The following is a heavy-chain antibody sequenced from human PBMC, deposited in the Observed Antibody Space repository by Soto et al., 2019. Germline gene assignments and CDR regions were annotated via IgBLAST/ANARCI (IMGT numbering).Heavy chain of an antibody. Sequence: QVHLVESGGDVVQPGRSLRLSCAASGFSFSSYAIHWVRQAPGKGLEWVAVIAYDGSDMYYGDSVKGRFTISRDNSKKTLYLQMNSLSPDVTAVYYCAKDPRGRVGAGAWLPSWRQGTLVIVSS. V-gene: IGHV3-30*18. CDR3: AKDPRGRVGAGAWLPS. D-gene: IGHD1-26*01. CDR2: IAYDGSDM. CDR1: GFSFSSYA. J-gene: IGHJ5*02.